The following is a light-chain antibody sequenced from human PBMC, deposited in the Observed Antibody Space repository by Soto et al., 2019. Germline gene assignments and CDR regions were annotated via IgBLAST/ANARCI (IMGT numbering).Light chain of an antibody. J-gene: IGKJ1*01. CDR3: QQYCSSSWT. CDR1: QSVSTTY. V-gene: IGKV3-20*01. Sequence: IELTQSPGTLSLSPGDRATLSCRASQSVSTTYLAWYQQTVGHAPSLLVYGASSRATGLPDRFSGSGSGTDFTLTISRLEPEDFAAYYCQQYCSSSWTFGHGTKVEIK. CDR2: GAS.